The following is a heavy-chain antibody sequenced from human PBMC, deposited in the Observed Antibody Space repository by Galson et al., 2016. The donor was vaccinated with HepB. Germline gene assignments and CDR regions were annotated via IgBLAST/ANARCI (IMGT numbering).Heavy chain of an antibody. CDR2: IKQDGSEM. CDR3: ARVYCSSTSCQPGAY. CDR1: GFTFSGFW. J-gene: IGHJ4*02. D-gene: IGHD2-2*01. Sequence: SLRLSCAASGFTFSGFWMSWVRQAPGKGLEWVANIKQDGSEMYYVDSVKGRFTISRDNAKNSQYLQMNSLRAEDTAVYYCARVYCSSTSCQPGAYWGQGTLVTVSS. V-gene: IGHV3-7*01.